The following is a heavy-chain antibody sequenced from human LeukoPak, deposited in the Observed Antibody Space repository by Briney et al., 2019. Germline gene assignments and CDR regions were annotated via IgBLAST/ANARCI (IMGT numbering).Heavy chain of an antibody. D-gene: IGHD1-26*01. CDR3: AKGGSYTIDY. CDR2: INSDGSST. Sequence: GGSLRLSCGASGFTFSNYWMHWGRQVPGKGLEWVSRINSDGSSTSYADSVKGRFTISRDNAKNTLHLQMNSLTVEDTAVYYCAKGGSYTIDYWGQGILVSVSS. J-gene: IGHJ4*02. V-gene: IGHV3-74*01. CDR1: GFTFSNYW.